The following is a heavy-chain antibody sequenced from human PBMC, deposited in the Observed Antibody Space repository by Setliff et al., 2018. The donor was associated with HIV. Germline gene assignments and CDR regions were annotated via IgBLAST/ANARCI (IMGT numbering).Heavy chain of an antibody. CDR1: GYTFTNYD. Sequence: ASVKVSCKASGYTFTNYDINWVRQATGQGLEWMGWMNPSGGSTSYAQKFQGRVTMTRDTSTSTVYMELSSLRSEDTAVYYCARDFPEVYYDSSGYLDNWGQGTLVTVSS. CDR2: MNPSGGST. J-gene: IGHJ4*02. V-gene: IGHV1-46*01. D-gene: IGHD3-22*01. CDR3: ARDFPEVYYDSSGYLDN.